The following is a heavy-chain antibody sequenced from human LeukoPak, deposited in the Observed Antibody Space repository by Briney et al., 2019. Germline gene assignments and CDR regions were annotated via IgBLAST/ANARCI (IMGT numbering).Heavy chain of an antibody. CDR2: IKPDGSEQ. V-gene: IGHV3-7*05. CDR3: ARYEP. J-gene: IGHJ5*02. Sequence: WGSLTLTCAASGFTFSHHWMSWVRQAPGKGLEWVANIKPDGSEQYYVDSVKGRFTISRDNTKNSLYLQMNSLRAGDTAVYYCARYEPWGQGNLVTVSS. CDR1: GFTFSHHW.